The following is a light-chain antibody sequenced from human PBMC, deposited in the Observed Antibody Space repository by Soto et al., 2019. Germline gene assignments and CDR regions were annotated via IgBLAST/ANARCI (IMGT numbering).Light chain of an antibody. CDR1: QDIKNY. Sequence: IPMTQSPSSLSASVGARITITCQASQDIKNYVIWYQHKPGKAPKLLIYDAASLGTGVSSRFSGSGSGTHFTLAISSLQPEDIATYYCQQFDSVPCTFGQGTKLEIK. J-gene: IGKJ2*02. CDR2: DAA. V-gene: IGKV1-33*01. CDR3: QQFDSVPCT.